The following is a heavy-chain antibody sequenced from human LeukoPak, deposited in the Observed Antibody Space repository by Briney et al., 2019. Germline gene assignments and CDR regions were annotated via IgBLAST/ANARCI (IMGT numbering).Heavy chain of an antibody. J-gene: IGHJ4*02. V-gene: IGHV3-9*01. Sequence: PGGSLRLSCAASGFTFDDYAMHWVRQAPGKGLEWVSGISWNSGSLGYADSVKGRFTISRDNAKNSLYLQMNSLRVEDTALYYCTKGRESSMVRGVTPDYWGQGTLVTVSS. CDR1: GFTFDDYA. D-gene: IGHD3-10*01. CDR2: ISWNSGSL. CDR3: TKGRESSMVRGVTPDY.